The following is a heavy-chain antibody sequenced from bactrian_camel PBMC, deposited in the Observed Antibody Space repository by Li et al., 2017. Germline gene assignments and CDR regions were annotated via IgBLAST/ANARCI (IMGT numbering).Heavy chain of an antibody. CDR3: AARYYLAYEGDYNY. CDR1: GFTYDMYC. CDR2: IESVGAT. D-gene: IGHD2*01. Sequence: DVQLVESGGGLVQPGGSLRLSCLLSGFTYDMYCMGWFRQAPGKEHEGVAIIESVGATTYADSVKGRFTISRDNAKNTVYLQMNGLKPEDTAVYYCAARYYLAYEGDYNYWGRGTQVTVS. V-gene: IGHV3S10*01. J-gene: IGHJ4*01.